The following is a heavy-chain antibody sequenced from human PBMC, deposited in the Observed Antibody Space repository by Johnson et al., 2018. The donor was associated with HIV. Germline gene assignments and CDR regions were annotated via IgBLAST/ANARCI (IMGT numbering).Heavy chain of an antibody. V-gene: IGHV3-30*04. J-gene: IGHJ3*02. CDR3: AKGPVDYGGNSDGFGI. Sequence: PGRSLRLSCAASGFTFSSYAMHWVRQAPGKGLEWVAVISYDGSNKYYADSVKGRFTISRDNDKNSLYLQMNRLRAEDTDVYFCAKGPVDYGGNSDGFGIWGQGTKVTVSS. CDR1: GFTFSSYA. CDR2: ISYDGSNK. D-gene: IGHD4-23*01.